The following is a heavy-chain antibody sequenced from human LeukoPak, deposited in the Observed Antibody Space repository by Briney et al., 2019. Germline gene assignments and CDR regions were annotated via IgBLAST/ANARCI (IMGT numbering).Heavy chain of an antibody. CDR3: GSSKVVPAAMLRGGAHGAFDI. CDR2: ISAYNGNT. V-gene: IGHV1-18*04. J-gene: IGHJ3*02. Sequence: GASVKVSCEASGYTFTSYGISRVRQAPGQGLEWMGLISAYNGNTNYAQKLQGRVTMTTDTSTSTAYMELRSLRSDDTAVYYCGSSKVVPAAMLRGGAHGAFDIWGQGTMVTVSS. D-gene: IGHD2-2*01. CDR1: GYTFTSYG.